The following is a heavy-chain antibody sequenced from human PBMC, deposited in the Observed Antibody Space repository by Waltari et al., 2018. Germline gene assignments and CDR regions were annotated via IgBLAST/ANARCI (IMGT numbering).Heavy chain of an antibody. D-gene: IGHD2-2*01. CDR1: GYTFTSYD. J-gene: IGHJ6*02. CDR2: MNPNSGNT. Sequence: SVKVSCKASGYTFTSYDINWVRQATGQGLEWMGWMNPNSGNTGYAQKFQGRVTMTRNTSISTAYMELSSLRSEDTAVYYCARGYCSSTSCYGRGEYYYYYYGMDVWGQGTTVTVSS. V-gene: IGHV1-8*01. CDR3: ARGYCSSTSCYGRGEYYYYYYGMDV.